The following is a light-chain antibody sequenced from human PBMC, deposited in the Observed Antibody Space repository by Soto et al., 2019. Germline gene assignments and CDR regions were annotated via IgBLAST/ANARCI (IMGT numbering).Light chain of an antibody. CDR1: SSDVGGYNY. V-gene: IGLV2-14*01. J-gene: IGLJ2*01. CDR3: SSYTSSSTVV. CDR2: DVS. Sequence: QSALTQPASVSGSPGKSITISCTGTSSDVGGYNYVSWYQQHPGKAPKLMIYDVSNRPSGVSKRFSGSKSGNTASLTISGLQAVDEADYYCSSYTSSSTVVFGGGTKLTVL.